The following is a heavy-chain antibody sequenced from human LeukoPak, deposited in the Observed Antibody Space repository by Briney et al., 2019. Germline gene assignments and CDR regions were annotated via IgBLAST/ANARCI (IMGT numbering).Heavy chain of an antibody. J-gene: IGHJ5*02. CDR1: GFTVSSNY. CDR2: IYSGGST. CDR3: ARDNQGRYCSGGSCYVRYNWFDP. Sequence: GGSLRPSCAASGFTVSSNYMSWVRQAPGKGLEWVSVIYSGGSTYYADSVKGRFTISRDNSKNTLYLQMNSLRAEDTAVYYCARDNQGRYCSGGSCYVRYNWFDPWGQGTLVTVSS. V-gene: IGHV3-66*01. D-gene: IGHD2-15*01.